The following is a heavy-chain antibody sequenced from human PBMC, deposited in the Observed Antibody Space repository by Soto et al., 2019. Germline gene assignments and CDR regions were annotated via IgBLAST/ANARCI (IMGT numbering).Heavy chain of an antibody. J-gene: IGHJ4*02. CDR3: ATSMVRGVSQDY. CDR2: LSGSGGST. D-gene: IGHD3-10*01. Sequence: GGSLRLSCAASGFTFSSFAMSWVRQAPGKGLVWVSALSGSGGSTYYADSVKGRFTISRDNSKNTLYLQMNSLRAEDTAVYYCATSMVRGVSQDYWGQGTLVTVSS. V-gene: IGHV3-23*01. CDR1: GFTFSSFA.